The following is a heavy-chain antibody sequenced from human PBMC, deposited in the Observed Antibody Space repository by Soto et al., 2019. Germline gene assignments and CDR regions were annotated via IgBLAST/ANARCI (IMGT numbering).Heavy chain of an antibody. J-gene: IGHJ6*02. D-gene: IGHD2-2*01. Sequence: ASVKVSCKASGYTFTSYAMDWVCQAPGQRLEWMGWINAGNGNTKYSQKFQGRVTITRDTSASTAYMELSSLRSEDTAVYYCAREAIVLVPADNYYYYYGMDVWGQGTTVTVSS. CDR2: INAGNGNT. CDR1: GYTFTSYA. CDR3: AREAIVLVPADNYYYYYGMDV. V-gene: IGHV1-3*01.